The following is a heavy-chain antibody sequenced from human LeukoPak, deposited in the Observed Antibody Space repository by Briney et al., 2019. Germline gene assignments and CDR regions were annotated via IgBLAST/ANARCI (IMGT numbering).Heavy chain of an antibody. J-gene: IGHJ3*02. D-gene: IGHD3/OR15-3a*01. CDR2: IYPDDSDT. CDR3: ARHPPRGLAKDVFDI. Sequence: GESLKISCSGSGYSFISYWIGWVRQMPGKGLEWMGIIYPDDSDTRNSPSFQGQVTISADKSINTAYLQWSNLKASDTAMYYCARHPPRGLAKDVFDIWGQGTMVTVSS. CDR1: GYSFISYW. V-gene: IGHV5-51*01.